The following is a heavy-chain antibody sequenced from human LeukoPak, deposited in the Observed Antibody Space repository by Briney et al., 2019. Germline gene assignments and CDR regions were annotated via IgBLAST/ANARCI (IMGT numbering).Heavy chain of an antibody. CDR2: IGSSSGTT. CDR1: GFTFNKFA. J-gene: IGHJ6*02. V-gene: IGHV3-23*01. CDR3: AKVSVGPLSRPTHVALYYGMDV. Sequence: GRSLRLSCEASGFTFNKFAMSWVRQAPGKGPEWVSAIGSSSGTTFYADSVKGRCTISRDNSKNTVYLEMNSLRAEDTAIYYCAKVSVGPLSRPTHVALYYGMDVWGQGTTVTVS. D-gene: IGHD2-8*01.